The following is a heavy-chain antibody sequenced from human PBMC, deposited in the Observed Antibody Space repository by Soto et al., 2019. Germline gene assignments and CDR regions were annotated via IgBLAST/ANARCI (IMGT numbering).Heavy chain of an antibody. CDR1: GYTFTGYF. Sequence: QVQLLQSGAEVKKPGASVKVSCKASGYTFTGYFMHWVRQAPGQGLEWMGWINPYSGGADYAQSFQGRVTMTRDTSISTVYMELSRLRFEDTAVYYCARVIRGAYYNSPLDTWGQGTVVTVSS. D-gene: IGHD3-10*01. J-gene: IGHJ5*02. CDR3: ARVIRGAYYNSPLDT. V-gene: IGHV1-2*02. CDR2: INPYSGGA.